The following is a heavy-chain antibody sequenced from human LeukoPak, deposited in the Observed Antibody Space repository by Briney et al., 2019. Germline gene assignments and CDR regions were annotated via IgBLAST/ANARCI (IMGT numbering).Heavy chain of an antibody. CDR3: ARGGIAAANWFDP. J-gene: IGHJ5*02. V-gene: IGHV4-59*12. Sequence: GSLRLSCAASGFTFSSYAMSWVRQPPGKGLEWIGYIYYSGSTNYNPSLKSRVTISVDTSKNQFSLKLSSVTAADTAVYYCARGGIAAANWFDPWGQGTLVTVSS. CDR2: IYYSGST. CDR1: GFTFSSYA. D-gene: IGHD6-13*01.